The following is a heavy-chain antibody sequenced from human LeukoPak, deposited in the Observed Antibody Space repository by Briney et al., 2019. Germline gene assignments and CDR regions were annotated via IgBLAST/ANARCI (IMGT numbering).Heavy chain of an antibody. D-gene: IGHD3-10*01. CDR3: ARVHDVEGSDAFHI. CDR2: INTKTGNP. J-gene: IGHJ3*02. Sequence: ASVKVSCKASGYTFTNYAMNWVRQAPGQGLELMGWINTKTGNPTYAQGFTGRFVFSLDTSVSTAYLQINSLKAEDTAVYYCARVHDVEGSDAFHIWGQGTMVTVSS. V-gene: IGHV7-4-1*02. CDR1: GYTFTNYA.